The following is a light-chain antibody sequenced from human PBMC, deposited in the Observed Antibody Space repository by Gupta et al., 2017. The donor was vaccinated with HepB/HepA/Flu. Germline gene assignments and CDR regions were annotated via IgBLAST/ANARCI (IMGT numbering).Light chain of an antibody. Sequence: EIVMTQSPDTLSVSPGERATLSCRASQSVTTNLAWYQHRPGQAPRLLIDGAVIRDPGIPARFSGSGDGTDFTLTITSGQSEDFALYYCQQDQNWPSWTFGQGTKVEIK. CDR1: QSVTTN. J-gene: IGKJ1*01. CDR3: QQDQNWPSWT. V-gene: IGKV3-15*01. CDR2: GAV.